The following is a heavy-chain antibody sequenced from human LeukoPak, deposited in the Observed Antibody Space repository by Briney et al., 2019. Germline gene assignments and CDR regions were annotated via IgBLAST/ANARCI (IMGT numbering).Heavy chain of an antibody. J-gene: IGHJ4*01. D-gene: IGHD3-10*01. CDR2: INPNSGGT. CDR3: ARATGLLWCVELLIGPFDY. Sequence: SVKVSCKASGYTFTGYYMHWVRQAPGQGLEWMGWINPNSGGTNYAQKFQGRVTMTRDTSISTDYMELSRLRSDDTAVYYCARATGLLWCVELLIGPFDYWGHGTLVTVSS. V-gene: IGHV1-2*02. CDR1: GYTFTGYY.